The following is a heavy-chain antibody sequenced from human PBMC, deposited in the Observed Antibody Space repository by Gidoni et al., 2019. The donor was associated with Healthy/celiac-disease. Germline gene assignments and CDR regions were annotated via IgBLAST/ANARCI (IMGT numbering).Heavy chain of an antibody. D-gene: IGHD3-10*01. J-gene: IGHJ4*02. V-gene: IGHV3-9*01. CDR1: GFTFEDYA. CDR2: ISWNSGSI. CDR3: AKDTGSGSYYRSGWYYFDY. Sequence: EVQLVESGGGLVQPGRSLRLSCAASGFTFEDYAMHWVRQAPGKGLEWVVGISWNSGSIGYADSVKGRFTISRDNAKNSLYLQMNSLRAEDTALYYCAKDTGSGSYYRSGWYYFDYWGQGTLVTVSS.